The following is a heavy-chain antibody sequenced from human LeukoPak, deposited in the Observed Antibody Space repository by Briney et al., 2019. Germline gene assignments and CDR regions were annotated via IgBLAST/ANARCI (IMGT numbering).Heavy chain of an antibody. CDR3: ARVDTAVDAFDI. Sequence: SETLSLTCTVSGGSISSGGYYWSWIRQHPGKGLEWIGYIYYSGSTYYNPSLKSRVTISVDTSKNQFSLKLSSVTAADTAVYYCARVDTAVDAFDIWGQGTMVTVSS. J-gene: IGHJ3*02. V-gene: IGHV4-31*03. D-gene: IGHD5-18*01. CDR1: GGSISSGGYY. CDR2: IYYSGST.